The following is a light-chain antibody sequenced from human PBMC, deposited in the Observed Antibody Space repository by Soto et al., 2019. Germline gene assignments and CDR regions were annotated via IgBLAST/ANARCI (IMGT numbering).Light chain of an antibody. V-gene: IGLV4-69*01. Sequence: QPVLTQSPSASASLGASVKLTCTLSSGHSSYAIAWHQQQPEKGPRYLMTLNSDGTHIKGDGIPDRFSGSSSGAERYLTISSLQSEDEADYYCQTWDTGIRVFGGGTKVTVL. J-gene: IGLJ3*02. CDR1: SGHSSYA. CDR2: LNSDGTH. CDR3: QTWDTGIRV.